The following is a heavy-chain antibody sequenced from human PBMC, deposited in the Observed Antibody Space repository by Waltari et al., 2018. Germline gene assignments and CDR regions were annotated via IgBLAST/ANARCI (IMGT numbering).Heavy chain of an antibody. J-gene: IGHJ4*02. Sequence: QVQLVESGGGVVQPGRSPRLSCAASGFTFSSYGMHWVRQAPGQGLEWVAVISYDGSNKYYADSGKGRFTISRDNSKNTLYLQMNSLRAEDTAVYYCAKEMGPYDFWSGPPSYYFDYWGQGTLVTVSS. V-gene: IGHV3-30*18. CDR2: ISYDGSNK. CDR1: GFTFSSYG. CDR3: AKEMGPYDFWSGPPSYYFDY. D-gene: IGHD3-3*01.